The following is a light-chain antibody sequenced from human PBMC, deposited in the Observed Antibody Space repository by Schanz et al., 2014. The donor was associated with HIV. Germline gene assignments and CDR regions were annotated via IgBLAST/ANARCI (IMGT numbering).Light chain of an antibody. Sequence: EIVLTQSPGTLSVSPGERATLSCRASQSVGNSLAWYQQKPGQAPRLLIYGASTRATGIPARFSGSGSGTEFTLTISSLQSEDFAVYYCQQYNNWPRSFGQGTKVEIK. J-gene: IGKJ1*01. CDR1: QSVGNS. V-gene: IGKV3-15*01. CDR2: GAS. CDR3: QQYNNWPRS.